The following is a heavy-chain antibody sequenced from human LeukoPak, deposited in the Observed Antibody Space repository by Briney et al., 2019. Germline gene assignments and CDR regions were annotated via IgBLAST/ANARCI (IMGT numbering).Heavy chain of an antibody. V-gene: IGHV4-59*08. CDR3: ARRGYSGYERFDY. Sequence: SETLSLTCTVSVGSLRVYYWGWMRDPPEEGRGRIGYIYYTGSTNYNPSIKSRVTISVDTSKNQFSLKLSSVTAADTAVYYCARRGYSGYERFDYWGQGTLVSVSA. CDR1: VGSLRVYY. CDR2: IYYTGST. J-gene: IGHJ4*02. D-gene: IGHD5-12*01.